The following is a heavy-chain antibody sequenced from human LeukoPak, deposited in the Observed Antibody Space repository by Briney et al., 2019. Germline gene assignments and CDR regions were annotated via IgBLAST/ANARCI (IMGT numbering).Heavy chain of an antibody. CDR3: ARYSTERAFLGQYYFGY. V-gene: IGHV3-21*01. CDR1: GFTFSSYS. D-gene: IGHD3-16*01. Sequence: GGSLRLSCAASGFTFSSYSMNWVRQAPGKGLEWVSSISSSSSYIYYADSVKGRFTISRDNAKNSLYLQMNSLRAEDTAVYYCARYSTERAFLGQYYFGYWGQGTLVTVSS. CDR2: ISSSSSYI. J-gene: IGHJ4*02.